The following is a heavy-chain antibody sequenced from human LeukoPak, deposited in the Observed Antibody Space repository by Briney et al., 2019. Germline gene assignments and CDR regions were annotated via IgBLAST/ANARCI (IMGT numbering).Heavy chain of an antibody. CDR3: ARAGYFDY. V-gene: IGHV3-64*01. CDR1: GFTFSRYA. J-gene: IGHJ4*02. CDR2: ISTNGGST. Sequence: GGSLRLSCAASGFTFSRYAMHWVRQAPGKGLEYVSAISTNGGSTYYASSVKGRFTISRDNAKNSLYLQMNSLRDEDTAVFYCARAGYFDYWGQGTLVAVSP.